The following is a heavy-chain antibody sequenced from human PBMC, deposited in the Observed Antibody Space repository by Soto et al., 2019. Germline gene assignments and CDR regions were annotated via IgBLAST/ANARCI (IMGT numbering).Heavy chain of an antibody. CDR3: ARDPDEVVGTDYRYYGMDV. J-gene: IGHJ6*02. CDR2: ILPVFGTT. Sequence: GXSVKVSCKASGDTSSNYGVSWVRQAPGQGLEWMGGILPVFGTTTYARNFQGRITITADKSTSTVYMELTSLRSDDTATYYCARDPDEVVGTDYRYYGMDVWDQGATVTVSS. V-gene: IGHV1-69*06. D-gene: IGHD1-26*01. CDR1: GDTSSNYG.